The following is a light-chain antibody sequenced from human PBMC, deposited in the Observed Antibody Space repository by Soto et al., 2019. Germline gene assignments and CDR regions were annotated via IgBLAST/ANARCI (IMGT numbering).Light chain of an antibody. V-gene: IGKV1-5*01. CDR1: QSISSW. J-gene: IGKJ1*01. Sequence: DIQMTQSPSTLSASVGDRVTITCRASQSISSWLAWYQQKPGKAPKLLIYDASSLDSGVPSRFSGSGSGTEFTLTASRLNTDDFATYDCQQYNRYYWTFGQGTKVEIK. CDR2: DAS. CDR3: QQYNRYYWT.